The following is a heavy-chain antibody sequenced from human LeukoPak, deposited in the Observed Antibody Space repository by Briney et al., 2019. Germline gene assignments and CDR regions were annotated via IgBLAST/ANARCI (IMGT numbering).Heavy chain of an antibody. CDR2: IKSKTDGGAI. CDR1: GFTFSSAY. CDR3: TTETSHSSSWHPPVWYFDY. J-gene: IGHJ4*02. D-gene: IGHD6-13*01. V-gene: IGHV3-15*07. Sequence: PGGSLRLSCAASGFTFSSAYMIWVRQAPGKGLEWVGRIKSKTDGGAIDYAAPVKGRFTISRDDSKNTLYLQMNFLKTEDTAVYYCTTETSHSSSWHPPVWYFDYWGQGTLVTVSS.